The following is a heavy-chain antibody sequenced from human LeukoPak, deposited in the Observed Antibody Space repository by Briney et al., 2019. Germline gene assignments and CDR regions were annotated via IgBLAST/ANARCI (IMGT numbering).Heavy chain of an antibody. CDR1: GYSFPSYW. V-gene: IGHV5-10-1*01. J-gene: IGHJ5*02. CDR2: IAPSESYT. CDR3: VRQPPGVYDTTQNWFDP. D-gene: IGHD3-22*01. Sequence: GESLKISCKVSGYSFPSYWITWVRQVPGKGLGWMGRIAPSESYTNYNPSFEGHVTMSVEKSITTVYLQWSSLEASDTARHYIVRQPPGVYDTTQNWFDPWGEGTLVTVSS.